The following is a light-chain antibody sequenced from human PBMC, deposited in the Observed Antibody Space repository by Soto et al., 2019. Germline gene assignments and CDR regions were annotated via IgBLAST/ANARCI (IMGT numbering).Light chain of an antibody. Sequence: EIVLTQSPGTLSLSPGERATLSRRASQSVSSSYLAWYQQKPGQAPRLLIYGASSRATGIPDRFSGSGSGTDFTLTIIRLEPEDFAVYYCQQYGSSPMYTFGQGTKLEIK. CDR2: GAS. V-gene: IGKV3-20*01. J-gene: IGKJ2*01. CDR3: QQYGSSPMYT. CDR1: QSVSSSY.